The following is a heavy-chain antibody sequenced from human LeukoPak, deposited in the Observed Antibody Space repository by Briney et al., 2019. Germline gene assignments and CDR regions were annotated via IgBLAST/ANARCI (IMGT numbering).Heavy chain of an antibody. V-gene: IGHV1-18*01. CDR1: GYTFTSYG. Sequence: ASVKVSCKASGYTFTSYGISWVRQAPGQGLEWLGWISAHNGKTNYAQKFQDRVTMTTDTSTRTAYMELRSLRSDDTAVYYCARPKISGWYDCFDPWGQGTLVTVSS. D-gene: IGHD6-19*01. CDR2: ISAHNGKT. CDR3: ARPKISGWYDCFDP. J-gene: IGHJ5*02.